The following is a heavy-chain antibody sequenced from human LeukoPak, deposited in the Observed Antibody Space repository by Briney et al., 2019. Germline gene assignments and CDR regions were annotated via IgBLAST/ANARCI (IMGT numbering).Heavy chain of an antibody. V-gene: IGHV4-30-4*01. Sequence: SETLSLTCTVSGGSISSGDYYWSWIRQPPGKGLEWIGYIYYSGSTYYNPSLKSRVTISVDTSKNQFSLKLSSVTAADTAVYYCARDRGYDILTGYYPNWFDPWGQGTLVTVSS. J-gene: IGHJ5*02. D-gene: IGHD3-9*01. CDR1: GGSISSGDYY. CDR2: IYYSGST. CDR3: ARDRGYDILTGYYPNWFDP.